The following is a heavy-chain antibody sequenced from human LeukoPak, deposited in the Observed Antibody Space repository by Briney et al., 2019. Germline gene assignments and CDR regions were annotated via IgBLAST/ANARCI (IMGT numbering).Heavy chain of an antibody. D-gene: IGHD1-26*01. CDR1: GYTFTGYY. V-gene: IGHV1-2*02. J-gene: IGHJ4*02. Sequence: ASVKVSCKASGYTFTGYYMHWVRQAPGQGLEWMGWINPDSGGTNYAQKFQGRVTMTRDTSISTAYMELSRLRSDDTAVYYCARVSVYRSDFDYWGQGTLVTVSS. CDR2: INPDSGGT. CDR3: ARVSVYRSDFDY.